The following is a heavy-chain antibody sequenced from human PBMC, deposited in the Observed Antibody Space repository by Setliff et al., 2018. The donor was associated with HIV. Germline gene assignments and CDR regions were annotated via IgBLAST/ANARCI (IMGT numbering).Heavy chain of an antibody. D-gene: IGHD1-26*01. V-gene: IGHV3-7*05. J-gene: IGHJ4*02. CDR1: GFTFSTYW. CDR2: IKQDGSEK. Sequence: GGSLRLSCAASGFTFSTYWMSWVRQAPGKGLEWVANIKQDGSEKNYMDSVKGRFTISRDNAKNSLYLQMNSLRVEDTAVYYCATDCAVVGGTGSLDSWGQGTLVTAPQ. CDR3: ATDCAVVGGTGSLDS.